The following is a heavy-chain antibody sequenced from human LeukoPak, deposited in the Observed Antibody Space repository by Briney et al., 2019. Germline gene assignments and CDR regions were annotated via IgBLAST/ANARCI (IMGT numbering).Heavy chain of an antibody. CDR1: GYSFTTYW. V-gene: IGHV5-10-1*01. Sequence: GESLKISCKESGYSFTTYWISWVRQMPGKGLEWMGRIDPSDSYTNYSPSFQGHVTISADKSISTAYLQWSSLKASDTAMYYCARRGKNYYGSGTYYWGQGTLVTVSS. J-gene: IGHJ4*02. CDR2: IDPSDSYT. CDR3: ARRGKNYYGSGTYY. D-gene: IGHD3-10*01.